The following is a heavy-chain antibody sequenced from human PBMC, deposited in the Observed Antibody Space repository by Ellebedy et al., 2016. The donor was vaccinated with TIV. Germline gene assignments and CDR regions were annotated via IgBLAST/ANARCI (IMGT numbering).Heavy chain of an antibody. D-gene: IGHD5-24*01. CDR1: GYTFTSHN. V-gene: IGHV1-46*04. CDR2: NKLDVGRT. J-gene: IGHJ4*02. CDR3: ARDGHNFRHDS. Sequence: ASVKVSCKASGYTFTSHNMHWVRQPPGQGLEGMGLNKLDVGRTDYAQRLQGRVTMTSDTSTSKAYMELSSLRSEDTAVYYCARDGHNFRHDSWGLGTLVTVSS.